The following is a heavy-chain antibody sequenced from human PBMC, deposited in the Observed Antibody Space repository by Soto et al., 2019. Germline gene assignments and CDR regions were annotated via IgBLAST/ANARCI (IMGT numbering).Heavy chain of an antibody. Sequence: QVQLVESGGGVVQPGRCLRLSCAASGFTFSFYGMHWVRQAPGKGLEWVAVISYDGSNKYYADSVKGRFTISRDNSKNTLYLQMNSLRAEDTAVYYCAKDLGHGGRGAFDIWGQGTMVTVSS. CDR2: ISYDGSNK. D-gene: IGHD7-27*01. J-gene: IGHJ3*02. CDR3: AKDLGHGGRGAFDI. V-gene: IGHV3-30*18. CDR1: GFTFSFYG.